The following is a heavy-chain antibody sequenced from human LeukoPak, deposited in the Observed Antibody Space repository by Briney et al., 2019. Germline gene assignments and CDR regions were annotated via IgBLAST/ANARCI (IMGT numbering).Heavy chain of an antibody. CDR3: TRPGTVTTVSGDY. J-gene: IGHJ4*02. D-gene: IGHD4-17*01. CDR2: IYSDNT. CDR1: GFTVSSNS. Sequence: GGSLRLSCTVSGFTVSSNSMSWVRQAPGKGLEWVSFIYSDNTHYSDSVKGRFTISRDNSKNTLYLQMNSLKTEDTAVYYCTRPGTVTTVSGDYWGQGTLVTVSS. V-gene: IGHV3-53*01.